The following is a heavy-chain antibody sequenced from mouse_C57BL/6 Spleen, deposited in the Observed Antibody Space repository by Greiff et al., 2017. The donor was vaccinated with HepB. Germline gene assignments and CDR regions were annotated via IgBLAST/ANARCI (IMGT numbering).Heavy chain of an antibody. CDR2: IDPENGDT. CDR1: GFNIKDDY. J-gene: IGHJ3*01. CDR3: TTGGRLRGFAY. D-gene: IGHD2-4*01. Sequence: VQLQQSGAELVRPGASVKLSCTASGFNIKDDYMHWVKQRPEQGLEWIGWIDPENGDTEYASKFQGKATITADTSSNTAYLQLSSLTSEDTAVYYCTTGGRLRGFAYWGQGTLVTVSA. V-gene: IGHV14-4*01.